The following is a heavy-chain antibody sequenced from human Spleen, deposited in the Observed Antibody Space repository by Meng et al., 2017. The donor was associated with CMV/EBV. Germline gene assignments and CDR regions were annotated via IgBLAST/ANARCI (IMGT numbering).Heavy chain of an antibody. Sequence: GESLKISCAASGFTFSSHWMHWVRQAPGKGLAWVSRVKSDGETTSYADSVKGRFTISRDNAKNTLYLQMNSLRAEDTAVYYCTRGYALDRFDPWGQGTPVTVSS. CDR3: TRGYALDRFDP. V-gene: IGHV3-74*01. CDR1: GFTFSSHW. J-gene: IGHJ5*02. CDR2: VKSDGETT. D-gene: IGHD5-12*01.